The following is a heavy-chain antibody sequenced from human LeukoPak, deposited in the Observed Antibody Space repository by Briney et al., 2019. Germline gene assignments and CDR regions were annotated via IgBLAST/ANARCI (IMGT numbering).Heavy chain of an antibody. J-gene: IGHJ4*02. V-gene: IGHV3-72*01. CDR2: IRNKSNGYIT. CDR3: VRRGYTHGYADY. Sequence: PGGSLRLSCAASGFTFDDYGMSWDRQAPGKGLEWVGRIRNKSNGYITDYAAPVRGRFTISRDDLKKSLYLRMNSLKTDDTAVYYCVRRGYTHGYADYWGQGTLVTVSS. D-gene: IGHD5-18*01. CDR1: GFTFDDYG.